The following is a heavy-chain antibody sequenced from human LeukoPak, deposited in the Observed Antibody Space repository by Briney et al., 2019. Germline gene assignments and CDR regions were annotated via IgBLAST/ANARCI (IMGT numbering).Heavy chain of an antibody. J-gene: IGHJ4*02. D-gene: IGHD1-1*01. CDR3: ARGQPVTLDSDY. V-gene: IGHV4-59*12. CDR2: IYYSGST. Sequence: PSETLSLTCTVSGGSISSYYWSWIRQPPGKGLEWIGYIYYSGSTNYNPSLKSRVTISVDTSKNQFSLKLSSVTAADTAVYYCARGQPVTLDSDYWGQGTLVTVSS. CDR1: GGSISSYY.